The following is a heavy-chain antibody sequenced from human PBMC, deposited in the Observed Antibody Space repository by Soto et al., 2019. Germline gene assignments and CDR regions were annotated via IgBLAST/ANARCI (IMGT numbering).Heavy chain of an antibody. D-gene: IGHD3-3*01. J-gene: IGHJ4*02. CDR2: IYYSGST. Sequence: SETLSLTCTVSGGSISSSSYYWGWIRQPPGKGLEWIGSIYYSGSTYYNPSLKSRVTISVDTSKNQFSLKLSSVTAADTAVYYCARQGTSDYDLWSGYYSDVIPPYYFDYWGQGTLVTVSS. CDR1: GGSISSSSYY. V-gene: IGHV4-39*01. CDR3: ARQGTSDYDLWSGYYSDVIPPYYFDY.